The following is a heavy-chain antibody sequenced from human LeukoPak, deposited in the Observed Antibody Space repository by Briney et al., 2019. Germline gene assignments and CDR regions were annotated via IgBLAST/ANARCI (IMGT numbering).Heavy chain of an antibody. J-gene: IGHJ6*02. CDR2: IWYDGSNK. V-gene: IGHV3-33*01. D-gene: IGHD3-3*02. CDR3: ARTISISVYGMDV. CDR1: GFTFSSYG. Sequence: GGSLRLSCAASGFTFSSYGMHWVRQAPGSGLEWVALIWYDGSNKYYADSVKGRFTISRDNSKNTLYLQMNSLRAEDTAVYYCARTISISVYGMDVWGQGTTVTVS.